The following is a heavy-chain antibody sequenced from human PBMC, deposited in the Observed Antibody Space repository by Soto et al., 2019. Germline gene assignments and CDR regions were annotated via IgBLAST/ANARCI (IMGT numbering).Heavy chain of an antibody. V-gene: IGHV1-18*01. CDR1: GYTFTSYG. CDR2: ISAYSGNT. Sequence: QVQLVQSGAAVKKPGASVKVSCKASGYTFTSYGISWVRQAPGQGLEWMGWISAYSGNTNYAQKLQGRVTMTTDTSTSTAYMELRSLRSDDTAVYYCARVFLGQLVTEYFDYWGQGTLVTVSS. CDR3: ARVFLGQLVTEYFDY. D-gene: IGHD6-13*01. J-gene: IGHJ4*02.